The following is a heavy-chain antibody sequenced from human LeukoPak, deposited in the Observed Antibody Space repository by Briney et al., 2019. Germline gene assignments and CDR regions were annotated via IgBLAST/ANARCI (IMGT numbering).Heavy chain of an antibody. Sequence: ASVKVSCKASGYTFTGYYMHWVRQAPGQGLEWMGWINPNSGGTNYAQKFQGRVTMTRDTSISTAYMELSRLRSDDTAVYYCARAYRAAAGAPDYWGQGTLVTVSS. CDR2: INPNSGGT. V-gene: IGHV1-2*02. CDR1: GYTFTGYY. CDR3: ARAYRAAAGAPDY. J-gene: IGHJ4*02. D-gene: IGHD6-13*01.